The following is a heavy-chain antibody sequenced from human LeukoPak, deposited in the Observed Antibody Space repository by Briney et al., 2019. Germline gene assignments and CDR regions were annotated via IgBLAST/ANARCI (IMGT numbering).Heavy chain of an antibody. J-gene: IGHJ4*02. V-gene: IGHV3-66*02. Sequence: LSGGSLRLSCAASGITVRSNYMFWVRQAPGKGLEWVSLIYSGDSTYYADSVKGRFTISRDTSKSTVYLQMNSLRAEDTAVYYCARLVVPADYFDYWGQGTLVTVSS. CDR1: GITVRSNY. CDR2: IYSGDST. D-gene: IGHD2-2*01. CDR3: ARLVVPADYFDY.